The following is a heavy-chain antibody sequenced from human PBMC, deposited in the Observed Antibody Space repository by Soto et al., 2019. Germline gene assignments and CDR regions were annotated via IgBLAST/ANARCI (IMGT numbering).Heavy chain of an antibody. CDR1: GASISSGTFY. D-gene: IGHD6-13*01. J-gene: IGHJ5*02. V-gene: IGHV4-39*01. Sequence: SETLSLTCTVSGASISSGTFYWGWIRQPPGKGLESIANIYYDGSTYYNPSLKSRVTISLDTSKSQFSLKLSSVTAADTAVYYCARHQTHSSSYVDPWGQGTLVTVSS. CDR2: IYYDGST. CDR3: ARHQTHSSSYVDP.